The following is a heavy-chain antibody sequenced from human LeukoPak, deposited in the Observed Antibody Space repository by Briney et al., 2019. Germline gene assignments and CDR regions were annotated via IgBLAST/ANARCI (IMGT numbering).Heavy chain of an antibody. J-gene: IGHJ6*02. D-gene: IGHD4-17*01. V-gene: IGHV3-21*01. Sequence: GGSLRLSCVASGFTFSTFSMNWVRQAPGKGLEWVSSTSSGSDSAYYADSVKGRFTISRDDAKDSLFLQMNSLRADDTAVYYCARGYGDYDSYYYGLDVWGQGTTVTVSS. CDR3: ARGYGDYDSYYYGLDV. CDR2: TSSGSDSA. CDR1: GFTFSTFS.